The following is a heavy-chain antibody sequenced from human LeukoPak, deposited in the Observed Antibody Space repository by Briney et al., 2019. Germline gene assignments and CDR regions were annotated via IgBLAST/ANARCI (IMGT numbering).Heavy chain of an antibody. CDR2: ISGSGGST. CDR3: AKGEVVTTVIPFDY. D-gene: IGHD4-17*01. J-gene: IGHJ4*02. V-gene: IGHV3-23*01. Sequence: PGGYLRLSCAASGFTFSSYAMSWVRQAPGKGLEWVSAISGSGGSTYYADSVKGRFAISRDNSKNTLYLQMNSLRAEDTAVYYCAKGEVVTTVIPFDYWGQGTLVTVSS. CDR1: GFTFSSYA.